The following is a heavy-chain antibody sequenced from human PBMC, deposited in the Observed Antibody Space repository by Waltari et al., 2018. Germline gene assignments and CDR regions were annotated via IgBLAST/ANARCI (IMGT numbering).Heavy chain of an antibody. D-gene: IGHD3-16*01. Sequence: EVQLVESGGGLIQPGGSLRLSCAASGLTNSDNYMSWVRQAPGKGLEWVSVLYSAGHTYYADSVKGRFTISRDSSKNTLYLQMNSLRTEDTAVYYCARDLVHYFDYWGQGILVTVSS. CDR1: GLTNSDNY. CDR2: LYSAGHT. V-gene: IGHV3-53*01. CDR3: ARDLVHYFDY. J-gene: IGHJ4*02.